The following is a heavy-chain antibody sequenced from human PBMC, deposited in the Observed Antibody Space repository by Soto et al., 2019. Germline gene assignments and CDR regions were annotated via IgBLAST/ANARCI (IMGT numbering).Heavy chain of an antibody. CDR2: ITPFFGTS. J-gene: IGHJ6*02. V-gene: IGHV1-69*13. CDR1: GGTFSSYA. CDR3: ARVGYSTNYGMAV. Sequence: GASVKVSCKAFGGTFSSYAVNWVRQAPGQGLEWMGGITPFFGTSNYAQKFQGRVTITADESTSTVFMDLVSLRPEDTAVYYCARVGYSTNYGMAVWGQGTTVTVSS. D-gene: IGHD6-13*01.